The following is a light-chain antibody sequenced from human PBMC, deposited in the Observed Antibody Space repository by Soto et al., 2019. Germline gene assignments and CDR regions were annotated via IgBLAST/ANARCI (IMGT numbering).Light chain of an antibody. J-gene: IGLJ3*02. Sequence: QSALTQPRSVSGSPGQSVTISCTGTSSDVGGYKYVSWYQQLPGTAPKLMIYDVSQRSSGVPDRFSGSKSGNTASLTISGLQAEDEADYYCSSYAGSSWVFGGGTKLTVL. CDR1: SSDVGGYKY. CDR3: SSYAGSSWV. V-gene: IGLV2-11*01. CDR2: DVS.